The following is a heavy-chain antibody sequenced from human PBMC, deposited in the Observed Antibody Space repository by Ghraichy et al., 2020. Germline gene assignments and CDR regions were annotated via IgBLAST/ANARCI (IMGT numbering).Heavy chain of an antibody. CDR1: GFTFSSYS. J-gene: IGHJ4*02. V-gene: IGHV3-21*01. D-gene: IGHD5-24*01. CDR3: ARDPGFDGYNYGRGDY. Sequence: GGSLRLSCAASGFTFSSYSMNWVRQAPGKGLEWVSSISSSSSYIYYADSVKGRFTISRDNAKNSLYLQMNSLRAEDTAVYYCARDPGFDGYNYGRGDYWGQGTLVTVSS. CDR2: ISSSSSYI.